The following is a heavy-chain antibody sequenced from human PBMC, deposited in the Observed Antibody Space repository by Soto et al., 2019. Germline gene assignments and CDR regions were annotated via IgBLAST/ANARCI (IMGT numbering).Heavy chain of an antibody. J-gene: IGHJ6*02. V-gene: IGHV2-5*02. CDR2: LYWDDDK. CDR3: ALEVASSKNDYFEKDV. D-gene: IGHD3-9*01. CDR1: GFSLSSGGVG. Sequence: QITLKESGPTLVKPTQTLTLTCTFSGFSLSSGGVGVAWIRQPPGKALEWLAVLYWDDDKRYSPSLKTRLTINNDSPKNQVVLTMNNMDPVDTATYYCALEVASSKNDYFEKDVWGQGTTVTVSS.